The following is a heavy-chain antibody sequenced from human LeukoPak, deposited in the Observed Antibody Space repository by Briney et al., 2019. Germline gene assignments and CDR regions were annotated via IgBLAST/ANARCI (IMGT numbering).Heavy chain of an antibody. V-gene: IGHV3-7*01. CDR2: IKQDGSET. Sequence: GGSLRLSCAASGFTFTNYWTTWVRQAPGKGLEWVANIKQDGSETYYVDSVKGRFIISRDNAKNSLYLQMNSLRVEDTAVYYCARDFTTTSFGYWGQGTLVTVSS. CDR3: ARDFTTTSFGY. D-gene: IGHD3-3*01. CDR1: GFTFTNYW. J-gene: IGHJ4*02.